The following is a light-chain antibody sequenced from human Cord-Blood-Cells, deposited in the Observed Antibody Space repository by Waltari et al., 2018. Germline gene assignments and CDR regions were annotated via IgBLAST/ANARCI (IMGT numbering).Light chain of an antibody. CDR1: SSDVGSYNL. J-gene: IGLJ3*02. CDR2: EVS. Sequence: PGQSITISCTGTSSDVGSYNLVSWYQQHPGKAPKLMIYEVSKRPSGVSNRFSGSKSGNTAALTISGLQAEDEADYYCCSYAGSSTWVFGGGTKLTVL. CDR3: CSYAGSSTWV. V-gene: IGLV2-23*02.